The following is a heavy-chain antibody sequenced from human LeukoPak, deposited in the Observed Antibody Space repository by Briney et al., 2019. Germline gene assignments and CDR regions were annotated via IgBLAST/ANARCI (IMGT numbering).Heavy chain of an antibody. D-gene: IGHD6-19*01. Sequence: SETLSLTCAVYGGSFSGYYWSWIRQPPGKGLEWIGEINHSGSTIYNPSLKSRVTISVDTSKNQFSLKLSSVTAADTAVYYCARGLLIAVAGNAFDYWGQGTLVAVSS. CDR3: ARGLLIAVAGNAFDY. CDR1: GGSFSGYY. J-gene: IGHJ4*02. V-gene: IGHV4-34*01. CDR2: INHSGST.